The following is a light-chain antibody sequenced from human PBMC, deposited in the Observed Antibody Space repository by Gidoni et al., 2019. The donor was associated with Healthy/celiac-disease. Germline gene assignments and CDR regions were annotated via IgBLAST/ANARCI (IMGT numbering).Light chain of an antibody. CDR3: QQYGSSPLT. CDR2: GAS. CDR1: QSVSRSY. Sequence: EIVLTQYPGTLSLSPGERATLSCRASQSVSRSYLAWYQQKPGQAPRRLSYGASSRATGIPDRFSGSGSGTDFTLTISRLEPEDFAVYYCQQYGSSPLTFGGGTKVEIK. V-gene: IGKV3-20*01. J-gene: IGKJ4*01.